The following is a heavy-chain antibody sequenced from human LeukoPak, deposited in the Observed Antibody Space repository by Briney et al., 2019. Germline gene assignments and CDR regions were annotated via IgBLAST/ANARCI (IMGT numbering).Heavy chain of an antibody. J-gene: IGHJ3*02. V-gene: IGHV3-33*06. CDR2: IWYDGSNK. CDR1: GFTFSSYM. CDR3: AKGRYSYGSGAFDI. D-gene: IGHD5-18*01. Sequence: GGSLRLSCAASGFTFSSYMMTWVRQAPGKGLEWVAVIWYDGSNKYYADSVKGRFTISRDDSKNTLYLQMNSLRAEDTAVYYCAKGRYSYGSGAFDIWGQGTVVTVSS.